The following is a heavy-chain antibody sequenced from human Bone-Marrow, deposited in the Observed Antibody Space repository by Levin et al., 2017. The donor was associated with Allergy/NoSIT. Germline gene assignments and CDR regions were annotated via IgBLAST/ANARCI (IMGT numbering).Heavy chain of an antibody. V-gene: IGHV3-21*01. D-gene: IGHD3-3*01. J-gene: IGHJ6*02. Sequence: GGSLRLSCVASGFPFSSYNMNRVRQAPGQGLEWVSSIDRSGRDILYADSLKGRFTVSRDNAKKSLYLQMDRLAVEDTAVEDWETHRGVIVPHYDLWKYGMDLWGQGTTVIVSS. CDR1: GFPFSSYN. CDR3: ETHRGVIVPHYDLWKYGMDL. CDR2: IDRSGRDI.